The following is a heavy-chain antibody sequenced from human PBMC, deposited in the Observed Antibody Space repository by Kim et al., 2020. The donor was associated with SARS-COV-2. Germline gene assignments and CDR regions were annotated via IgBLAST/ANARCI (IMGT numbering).Heavy chain of an antibody. CDR2: IYYSGST. J-gene: IGHJ4*02. V-gene: IGHV4-59*01. D-gene: IGHD1-26*01. CDR3: ARASSGSYLH. CDR1: GGSISSYY. Sequence: SETLSLTCTVSGGSISSYYWSWIRQPPGKGLEWIGYIYYSGSTNYNPSLKSRVTISVDTSKNQFSLKLSSVTAADTAVYYCARASSGSYLHWGQGTLVTVSS.